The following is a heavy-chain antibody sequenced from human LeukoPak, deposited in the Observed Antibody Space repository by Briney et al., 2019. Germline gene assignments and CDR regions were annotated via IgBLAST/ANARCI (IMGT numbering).Heavy chain of an antibody. D-gene: IGHD5-18*01. Sequence: SETLSLTFAVYGGSFSGYYWSWIRQPPGKGLEWIGEINHSGSTNYNPSLKSRATISVDTSKNQFSLKLSSVTAADTAVYYCARYSYGSIDAFDIWGQGTMVTVSS. CDR1: GGSFSGYY. J-gene: IGHJ3*02. CDR2: INHSGST. CDR3: ARYSYGSIDAFDI. V-gene: IGHV4-34*01.